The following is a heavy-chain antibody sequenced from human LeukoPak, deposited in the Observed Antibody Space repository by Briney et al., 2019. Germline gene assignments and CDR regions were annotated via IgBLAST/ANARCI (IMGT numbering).Heavy chain of an antibody. D-gene: IGHD6-13*01. V-gene: IGHV3-30*01. CDR1: GFTFSSYA. J-gene: IGHJ4*02. CDR3: AAQQQLRY. CDR2: ISYDGSNK. Sequence: GGSLRLSCAASGFTFSSYAMRWVRQAPGKGLEWVAVISYDGSNKYYADSVKGRFTISRDNSKNTLYLQMNSLRAEDTAVYYCAAQQQLRYWGQGTLVTVSS.